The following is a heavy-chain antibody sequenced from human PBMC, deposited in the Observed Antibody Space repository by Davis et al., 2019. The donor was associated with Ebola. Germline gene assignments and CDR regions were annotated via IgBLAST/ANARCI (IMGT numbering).Heavy chain of an antibody. CDR2: INAGNGNT. D-gene: IGHD3-16*01. CDR3: ARGCRATVLMGEWYFDL. Sequence: AASVKVSCKASGYTFTSYAMHWVRQAPGQRLEWMGWINAGNGNTKYSQKFQGRVTITRDTSASTAYMELSSLRSEDTAVYYCARGCRATVLMGEWYFDLWGRGTLVTVSS. CDR1: GYTFTSYA. V-gene: IGHV1-3*01. J-gene: IGHJ2*01.